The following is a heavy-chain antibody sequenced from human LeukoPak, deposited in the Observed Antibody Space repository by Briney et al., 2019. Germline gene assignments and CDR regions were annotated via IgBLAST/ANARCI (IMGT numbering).Heavy chain of an antibody. CDR3: ASRADDFWSGEAWFDP. D-gene: IGHD3-3*01. CDR1: GGSISSGGYS. J-gene: IGHJ5*02. V-gene: IGHV4-30-2*01. Sequence: PSETLSLTCAVSGGSISSGGYSWSWIRQPPGKGLEWIGYIYHSGSTYYNPSLKSRVTISVDRSKNQFSLKLSSVTAADTAAYYCASRADDFWSGEAWFDPWGQGTLVTVSS. CDR2: IYHSGST.